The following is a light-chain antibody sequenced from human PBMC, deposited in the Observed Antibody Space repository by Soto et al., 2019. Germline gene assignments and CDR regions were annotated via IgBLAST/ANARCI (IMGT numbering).Light chain of an antibody. CDR2: AAS. CDR1: QSVTRN. CDR3: QQYNNCPPTFT. Sequence: EIVMTQSPATLSVSPGDRATLSCRASQSVTRNLAWFQQKPGQAPRLLIYAASTRATGITARFSGSASGTEFPLSISSLQSEDCALYYCQQYNNCPPTFTFGPGTKVDIK. J-gene: IGKJ3*01. V-gene: IGKV3-15*01.